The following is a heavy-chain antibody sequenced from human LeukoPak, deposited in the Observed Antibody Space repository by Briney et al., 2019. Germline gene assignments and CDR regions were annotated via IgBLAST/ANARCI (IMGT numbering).Heavy chain of an antibody. D-gene: IGHD1-14*01. Sequence: GGSLRLSCAASGFTFSSYAMSWVRQAPGKGLEWVSAISGSGGSTYYADSVKGRFTISRDSSKNTLYLQMNSLRAEDTAVYYCAKALWVVITIFDYWGQGTLVTVSS. CDR3: AKALWVVITIFDY. CDR2: ISGSGGST. V-gene: IGHV3-23*01. CDR1: GFTFSSYA. J-gene: IGHJ4*02.